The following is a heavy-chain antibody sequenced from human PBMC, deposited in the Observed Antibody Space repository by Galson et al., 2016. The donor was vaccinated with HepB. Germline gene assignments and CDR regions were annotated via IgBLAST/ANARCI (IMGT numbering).Heavy chain of an antibody. V-gene: IGHV5-51*01. D-gene: IGHD6-13*01. CDR2: IYPDDSDT. CDR1: GYTFTDQW. Sequence: QSGAEVKKPGESLKISCKGSGYTFTDQWIAWVRQMPGKGLEYMGIIYPDDSDTRYNPSFEGQVTISADRSINTAYLHWSSLKASDTAMYYCARQTQQAPFKAFDIWGQGTKVIVSS. J-gene: IGHJ3*02. CDR3: ARQTQQAPFKAFDI.